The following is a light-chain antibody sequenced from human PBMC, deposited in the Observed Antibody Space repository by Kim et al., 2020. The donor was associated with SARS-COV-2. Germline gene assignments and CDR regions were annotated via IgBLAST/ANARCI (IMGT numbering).Light chain of an antibody. V-gene: IGLV10-54*01. J-gene: IGLJ3*02. Sequence: RQTATPTCTENRNNLGTQGAAWLQHHQDQPPKLLSSRTNTRPSETSERLSASRSGNTASLTITGLQPEDEADLFCSAWDRSLNAWVFGGGTQLTVL. CDR2: RTN. CDR3: SAWDRSLNAWV. CDR1: RNNLGTQG.